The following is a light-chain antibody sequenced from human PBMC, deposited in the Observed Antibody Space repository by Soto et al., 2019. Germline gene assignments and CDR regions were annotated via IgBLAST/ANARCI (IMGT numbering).Light chain of an antibody. J-gene: IGLJ2*01. CDR2: RND. CDR1: SSNIGSNY. CDR3: AAWDASLSAVV. V-gene: IGLV1-47*01. Sequence: QSVLTQPPSASGTPGQRVTISCSGSSSNIGSNYVYWYQQFPGSAPKLLIYRNDQRPSGVPDRFSGSKSGTSASLAMSGPRSEDEADYYCAAWDASLSAVVFGGGTKLTVL.